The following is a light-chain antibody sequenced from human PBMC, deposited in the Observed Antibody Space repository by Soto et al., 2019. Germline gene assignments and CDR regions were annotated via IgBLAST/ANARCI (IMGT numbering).Light chain of an antibody. CDR1: QSVSSN. V-gene: IGKV3-20*01. CDR3: QQYVSSGT. J-gene: IGKJ1*01. Sequence: EKGVTRTPGTLPLSPGERATLSCRTSQSVSSNLACYQQNPGQAPRLLFYGASTRATGIPDRFIGSGSGTDFTLTIRRLEPEDFAVDDCQQYVSSGTFCQGTKVDI. CDR2: GAS.